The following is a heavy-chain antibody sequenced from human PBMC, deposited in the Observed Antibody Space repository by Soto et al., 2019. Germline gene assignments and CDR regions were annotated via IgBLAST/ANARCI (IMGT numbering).Heavy chain of an antibody. V-gene: IGHV1-18*04. CDR3: AIRLQYCSSTSCYKRVYYYGMDV. CDR1: GSTFTSYG. J-gene: IGHJ6*02. Sequence: ASVKGSCKASGSTFTSYGVSWVRQAPGQGLEWMGWISAYNGNTNYAQKFQGRVTITADESTSTAYMELSSLRSEDTAVYYCAIRLQYCSSTSCYKRVYYYGMDVWGQGTTVTVSS. D-gene: IGHD2-2*02. CDR2: ISAYNGNT.